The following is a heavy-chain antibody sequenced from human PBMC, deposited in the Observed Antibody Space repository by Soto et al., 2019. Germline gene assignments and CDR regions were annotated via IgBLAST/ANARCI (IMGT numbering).Heavy chain of an antibody. V-gene: IGHV2-5*01. Sequence: SGPTLVNPTQTLTLTCTFSGFSLSTSGVGVGWIRQPPGKALEWHALIYWNDDKRYSPSLKSRLTITKDTSKNQVVLTMTNMDPVDTATYYCAHTGTKDYYYGMDVWGQGTTVTV. J-gene: IGHJ6*02. D-gene: IGHD1-7*01. CDR2: IYWNDDK. CDR3: AHTGTKDYYYGMDV. CDR1: GFSLSTSGVG.